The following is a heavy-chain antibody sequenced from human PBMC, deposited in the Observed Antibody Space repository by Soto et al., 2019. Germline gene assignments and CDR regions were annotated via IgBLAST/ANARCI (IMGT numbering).Heavy chain of an antibody. J-gene: IGHJ6*03. CDR2: IYPGDSDT. V-gene: IGHV5-51*01. D-gene: IGHD2-2*01. CDR1: GYSFTSYW. Sequence: GESLKISCKGSGYSFTSYWIGWVRQMPGKGLEWMGIIYPGDSDTRYSPSFQGQVTISADKSISTAYLQWSSQKASDTAMYYCARGGSGCSSTSCHYYYYYYMDVWGKGTTVTVSS. CDR3: ARGGSGCSSTSCHYYYYYYMDV.